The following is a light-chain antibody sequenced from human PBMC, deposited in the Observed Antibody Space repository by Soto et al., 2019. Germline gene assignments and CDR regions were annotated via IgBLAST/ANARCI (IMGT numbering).Light chain of an antibody. CDR2: GAS. V-gene: IGKV3-15*01. CDR3: QQYYNWPPLT. J-gene: IGKJ4*01. Sequence: EIVMTQSPATLSLPPGDRATLSCRASQTISNNLALYHQRPGQPPRLLIYGASTRAPSVPARFSGSASGTEFTLTISSLESEDVGVYYCQQYYNWPPLTFGGGTRVEIK. CDR1: QTISNN.